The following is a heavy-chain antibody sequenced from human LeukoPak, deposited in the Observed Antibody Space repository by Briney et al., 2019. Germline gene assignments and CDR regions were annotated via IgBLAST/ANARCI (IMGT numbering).Heavy chain of an antibody. V-gene: IGHV3-33*08. D-gene: IGHD7-27*01. Sequence: GRSLRLSCAASGFTFSSYGMHWVRQAPGKGLEWVAVIWYDGSNKYYADSVKGRFTISRDNSKNTLYLQMNSLKTEDTAVYYCTTQAAGANWGSTDHWGQGILVTVSS. CDR2: IWYDGSNK. CDR3: TTQAAGANWGSTDH. CDR1: GFTFSSYG. J-gene: IGHJ4*02.